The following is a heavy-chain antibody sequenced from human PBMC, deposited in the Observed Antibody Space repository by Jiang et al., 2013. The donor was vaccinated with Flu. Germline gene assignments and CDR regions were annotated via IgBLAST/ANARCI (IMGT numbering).Heavy chain of an antibody. V-gene: IGHV1-69*04. D-gene: IGHD1-26*01. J-gene: IGHJ4*02. CDR2: IIPILGIA. CDR1: GGTFSSYA. CDR3: ARDFSGSYSGYYFDY. Sequence: EVKKPGSSVKVSCKASGGTFSSYAISWVRQAPGQGLEWMGRIIPILGIANYAQKFQGRVTITADKSTSTAYMGLSSLRSEDTAVYYCARDFSGSYSGYYFDYWGQGTLVTVSS.